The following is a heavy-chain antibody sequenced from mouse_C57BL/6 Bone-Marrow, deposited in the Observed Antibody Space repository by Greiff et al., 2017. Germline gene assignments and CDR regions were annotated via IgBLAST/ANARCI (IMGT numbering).Heavy chain of an antibody. D-gene: IGHD1-1*01. J-gene: IGHJ2*01. CDR2: IYPGNGYT. CDR3: ARSTTVDYYDY. V-gene: IGHV1-76*01. Sequence: QVQLQQSGAELVRPGASVKLSCKASGYTFTDYYIHWVKQRPGQGLEWIARIYPGNGYTNYNEKFKGKATLTAETSSSTAYMQLSSLTSEDSAVYFCARSTTVDYYDYWGQGTTLTVAA. CDR1: GYTFTDYY.